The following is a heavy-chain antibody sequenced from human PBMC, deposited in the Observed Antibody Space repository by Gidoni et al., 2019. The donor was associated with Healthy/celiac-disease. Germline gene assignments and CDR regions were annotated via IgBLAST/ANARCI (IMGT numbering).Heavy chain of an antibody. V-gene: IGHV4-34*01. D-gene: IGHD3-3*01. CDR1: GGSFSGYY. CDR2: INHSVST. CDR3: ARLHYDFWIGYYGFDP. Sequence: ETLSITCAVYGGSFSGYYWSWIRQPPGKGREWIGEINHSVSTNYNPSLKSRVTICVDTAKNQFSLKLSSVTAADTAVYYCARLHYDFWIGYYGFDPWGQGTLVTVSS. J-gene: IGHJ5*02.